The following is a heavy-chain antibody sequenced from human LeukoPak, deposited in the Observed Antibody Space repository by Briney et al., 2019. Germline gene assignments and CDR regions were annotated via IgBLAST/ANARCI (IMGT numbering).Heavy chain of an antibody. CDR2: ISAYNGNT. D-gene: IGHD3-22*01. J-gene: IGHJ4*02. CDR3: ARASDYDSSGYTFDY. Sequence: ASVKVSCKASGNTFTNYGISWVRQAPGRGLEWMGWISAYNGNTNYAQKLQGRVTMTTDTSTSTAYMELRSLRSDDTAVYYCARASDYDSSGYTFDYWGQGTLVTVSS. CDR1: GNTFTNYG. V-gene: IGHV1-18*01.